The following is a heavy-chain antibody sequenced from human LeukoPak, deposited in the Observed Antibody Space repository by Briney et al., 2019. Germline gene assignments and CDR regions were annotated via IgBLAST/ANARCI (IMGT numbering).Heavy chain of an antibody. CDR3: GKGYGSGSFPYYYYVDV. Sequence: SVKVSCKASGGTISRYGISWVRQAPGQGLEWMGGIIPISGTRNYAQRFEDRVTITTDESTNTAYMELSSLRSEDTAVYYSGKGYGSGSFPYYYYVDVWGKGTTVTVSS. CDR2: IIPISGTR. D-gene: IGHD3-10*01. V-gene: IGHV1-69*05. J-gene: IGHJ6*03. CDR1: GGTISRYG.